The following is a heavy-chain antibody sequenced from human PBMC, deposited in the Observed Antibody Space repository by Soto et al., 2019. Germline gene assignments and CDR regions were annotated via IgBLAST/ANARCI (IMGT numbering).Heavy chain of an antibody. CDR3: TRANWYSEY. Sequence: QVQLQESGPGLVKPSETLSLTCTVSGVSISNNYWSWIRQPPGKGLGWIGYIYYNGNTNYNPSLKSRVTMSVDTSRNQISLKLTTVTAADTAVYYCTRANWYSEYWGQGTLVTVSS. CDR2: IYYNGNT. V-gene: IGHV4-59*01. CDR1: GVSISNNY. D-gene: IGHD7-27*01. J-gene: IGHJ4*02.